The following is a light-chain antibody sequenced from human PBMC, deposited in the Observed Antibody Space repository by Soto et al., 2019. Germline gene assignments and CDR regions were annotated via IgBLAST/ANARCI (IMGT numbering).Light chain of an antibody. V-gene: IGKV3-11*01. Sequence: EIVLTQAPATLSLSPGERATLSCRASQSVSSYLAWYQQNPGQPPRLLIYDASNRATGIPARFSGSGSGTDFTLTISSLEPEGFAVCYCQQGLTFGGGTTVEI. CDR2: DAS. CDR3: QQGLT. CDR1: QSVSSY. J-gene: IGKJ4*01.